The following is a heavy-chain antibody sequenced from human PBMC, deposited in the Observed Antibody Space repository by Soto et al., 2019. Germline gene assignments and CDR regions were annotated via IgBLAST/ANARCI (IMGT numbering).Heavy chain of an antibody. D-gene: IGHD6-19*01. CDR1: GFTFTSSA. CDR3: AALEGIAVAGSDAFDI. Sequence: GASVKVSCKASGFTFTSSAMQWVRQARGHRLEWIGWIVVGSGNTNYAQKFQERVTITRDMSTSTAYMELSSLRSEDTAVYYCAALEGIAVAGSDAFDIWGQGTMVTVSS. V-gene: IGHV1-58*02. J-gene: IGHJ3*02. CDR2: IVVGSGNT.